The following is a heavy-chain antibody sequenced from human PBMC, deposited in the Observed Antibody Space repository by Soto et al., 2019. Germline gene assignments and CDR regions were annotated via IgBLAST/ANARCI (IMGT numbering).Heavy chain of an antibody. Sequence: QVQLVQSGAEVKKPGASVKVSCKASGYTFTSYDITWVRQATGQGLEWMGWMNPNSGNTGYAQKFQCRFTMTRNTSISTAYMELSSLRSEDTAVYYGARGKSARVRWFDPWGQGTLVTVSS. V-gene: IGHV1-8*01. CDR1: GYTFTSYD. CDR2: MNPNSGNT. J-gene: IGHJ5*02. D-gene: IGHD6-6*01. CDR3: ARGKSARVRWFDP.